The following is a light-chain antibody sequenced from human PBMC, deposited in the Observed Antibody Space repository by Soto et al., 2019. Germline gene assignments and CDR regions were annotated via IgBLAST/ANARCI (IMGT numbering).Light chain of an antibody. CDR2: GTS. V-gene: IGKV3-20*01. J-gene: IGKJ1*01. Sequence: EIMLTQSPGTLSLSPGDRAPLSFRASQSLSVYYIAWYQQRPGQAPRLLIYGTSTRATGIPDRFSGSGSGTDFTLAISSLEPEDFAAYYCHQFGGSPHTFGQGTTVEI. CDR1: QSLSVYY. CDR3: HQFGGSPHT.